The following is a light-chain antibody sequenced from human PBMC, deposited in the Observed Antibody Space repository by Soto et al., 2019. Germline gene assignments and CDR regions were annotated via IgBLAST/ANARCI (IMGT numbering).Light chain of an antibody. V-gene: IGLV2-8*01. CDR3: SSYAGINNLL. J-gene: IGLJ2*01. Sequence: QSVLTQPPSASGSPGQSVTISCTGTGSDVGGYNYVSWYQQHPGKAPKLMIYEVNKRPSGVPDRFSGSKSGNTASLTVSGLQAEDEADYYCSSYAGINNLLFGGGTQLTVL. CDR2: EVN. CDR1: GSDVGGYNY.